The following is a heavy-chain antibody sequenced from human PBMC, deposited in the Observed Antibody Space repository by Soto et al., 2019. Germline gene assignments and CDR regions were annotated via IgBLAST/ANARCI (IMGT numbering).Heavy chain of an antibody. D-gene: IGHD6-6*01. J-gene: IGHJ4*02. CDR2: ISGSGGST. CDR3: SKDPEGLVLAARSRDY. V-gene: IGHV3-23*01. CDR1: GFTFSSYA. Sequence: PGGSLRLSCAASGFTFSSYAMSWARQAPGKGLEWVSAISGSGGSTYYADSVKGRFTISRDNSKNTLYLQMNSLRAEDTAVYYCSKDPEGLVLAARSRDYWGRGTLV.